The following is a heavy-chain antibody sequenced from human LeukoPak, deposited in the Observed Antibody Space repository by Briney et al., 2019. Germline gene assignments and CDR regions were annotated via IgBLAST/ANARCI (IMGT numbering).Heavy chain of an antibody. CDR3: ARGGVSSSSIPYFDY. CDR2: INWNGGST. V-gene: IGHV3-20*01. CDR1: GFTFSSYA. D-gene: IGHD6-6*01. Sequence: GGSLRLSCAASGFTFSSYAMSWVRQAPGKGLEWVSAINWNGGSTGYADSVKGRFTISRDNAKNSLYLQMNSLRAEDTALYHCARGGVSSSSIPYFDYWGQGTLVTVSS. J-gene: IGHJ4*02.